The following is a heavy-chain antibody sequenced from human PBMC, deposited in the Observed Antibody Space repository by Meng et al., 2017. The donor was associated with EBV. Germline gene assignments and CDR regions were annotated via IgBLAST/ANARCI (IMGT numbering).Heavy chain of an antibody. V-gene: IGHV7-4-1*02. D-gene: IGHD2-21*01. CDR1: GYSLSTFA. CDR3: ARGLAYGDYGVDY. Sequence: QVQLVQSGSELKSPGALVRVSCKASGYSLSTFAMNWVRQAPGQGLEWMGWINTDTGYATYAQGFRGRFVFSLETSVSTAYLQINSLKAADTAMYYCARGLAYGDYGVDYWGQGTLVTVSS. CDR2: INTDTGYA. J-gene: IGHJ4*02.